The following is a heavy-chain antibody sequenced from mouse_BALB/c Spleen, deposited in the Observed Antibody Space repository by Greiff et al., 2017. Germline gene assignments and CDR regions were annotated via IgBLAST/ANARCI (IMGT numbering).Heavy chain of an antibody. V-gene: IGHV1-4*02. CDR3: ARWENRYGNYDLAY. Sequence: VQLQQSGAELVRPGALVKLSCKASGFNIKDYYMHWVKQRPGQGLEWIGYINPSSGYTEYNQKFKDKTTFTADKSSSTAYMQLSRLTSEDSAVYYCARWENRYGNYDLAYWGQGTLVTVSA. CDR1: GFNIKDYY. CDR2: INPSSGYT. J-gene: IGHJ3*01. D-gene: IGHD2-10*02.